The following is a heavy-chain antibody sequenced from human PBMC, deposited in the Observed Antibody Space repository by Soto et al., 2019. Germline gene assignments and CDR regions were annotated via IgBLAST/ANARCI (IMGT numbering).Heavy chain of an antibody. CDR1: GGTFSSYA. CDR2: IIPIFGTA. J-gene: IGHJ4*02. V-gene: IGHV1-69*12. D-gene: IGHD1-26*01. CDR3: ARGGIVGATMGDY. Sequence: QVQLVQSGAEVKKPGSSVKVSCKASGGTFSSYAISWVRQAPGQGLEWMGGIIPIFGTANYAQKFQGRVTITAYESTSIASMELSSLRSADTAVYYCARGGIVGATMGDYWGQGTLVTVSS.